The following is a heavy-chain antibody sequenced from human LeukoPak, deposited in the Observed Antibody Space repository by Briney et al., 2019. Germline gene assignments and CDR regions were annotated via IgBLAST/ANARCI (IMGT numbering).Heavy chain of an antibody. CDR2: INHSGST. J-gene: IGHJ4*02. CDR3: ARAQFDDFGSGYGLDY. CDR1: GGSFSGYY. D-gene: IGHD3-3*01. Sequence: SETLSLTCAVYGGSFSGYYWSWIRQPPGKGLEWIGEINHSGSTNYNPSLKSRVTISVDTSKNQCSLKMSSVTAAETAVYYCARAQFDDFGSGYGLDYWGQGSLVTLSS. V-gene: IGHV4-34*01.